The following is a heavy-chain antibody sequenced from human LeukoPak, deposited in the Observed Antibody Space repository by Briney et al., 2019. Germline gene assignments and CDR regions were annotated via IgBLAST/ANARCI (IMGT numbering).Heavy chain of an antibody. D-gene: IGHD5-24*01. CDR2: IYSGGST. Sequence: PGGSLRLSCAASGFTVSSNYMSWVRQAPGKGLEWVSVIYSGGSTYYADSVKGRFTISRDNSKNTLYLQMNSLRAEDTAVYYCARDPLYRWLQSYWGQGTLVTVSS. CDR1: GFTVSSNY. J-gene: IGHJ4*02. CDR3: ARDPLYRWLQSY. V-gene: IGHV3-53*01.